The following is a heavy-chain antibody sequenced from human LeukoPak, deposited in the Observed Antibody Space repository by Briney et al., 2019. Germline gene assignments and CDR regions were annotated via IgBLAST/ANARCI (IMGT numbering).Heavy chain of an antibody. D-gene: IGHD3-10*01. V-gene: IGHV3-74*01. J-gene: IGHJ4*02. Sequence: PGGSLRLSCAASRFSFSNYWMHWVRQAPGKGLVWVSRVKSDGSNPSYADSVKGRFTISRDNAENMLNLQMNTLGAEDTAVYYCARDIVSGSGSLDYWGQGTLVTVSS. CDR2: VKSDGSNP. CDR3: ARDIVSGSGSLDY. CDR1: RFSFSNYW.